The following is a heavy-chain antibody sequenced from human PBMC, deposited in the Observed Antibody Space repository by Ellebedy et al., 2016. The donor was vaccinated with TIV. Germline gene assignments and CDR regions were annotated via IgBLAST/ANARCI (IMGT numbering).Heavy chain of an antibody. J-gene: IGHJ3*02. Sequence: GESLKISCAASRFNFRSYWMTWVRQPPGKGLEWVANIDQDGSDTYYVDSVRGRFTIARDNAKNSLYLQINSLRAEDTAVYYCATDGSYGDYLSPAHAFENWGQGTMVIVSS. CDR3: ATDGSYGDYLSPAHAFEN. D-gene: IGHD4-17*01. V-gene: IGHV3-7*01. CDR1: RFNFRSYW. CDR2: IDQDGSDT.